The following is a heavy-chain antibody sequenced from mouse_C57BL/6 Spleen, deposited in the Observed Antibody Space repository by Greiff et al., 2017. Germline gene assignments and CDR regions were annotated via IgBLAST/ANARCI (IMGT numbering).Heavy chain of an antibody. J-gene: IGHJ1*03. CDR3: ARADTTVAGYFDV. D-gene: IGHD1-1*01. V-gene: IGHV14-2*01. CDR2: IDPEDGET. Sequence: VQLKESGAELVKPGASVKLSCTASGFTIKDYYMHWVKQRTEQGLEWIGRIDPEDGETKYAPKFQGKATITADTSSNTAYLQLSSLTSEDTAVYYCARADTTVAGYFDVWGTGTTVTVSS. CDR1: GFTIKDYY.